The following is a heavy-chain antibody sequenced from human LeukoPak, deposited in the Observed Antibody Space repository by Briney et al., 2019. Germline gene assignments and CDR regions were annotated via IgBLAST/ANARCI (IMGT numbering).Heavy chain of an antibody. D-gene: IGHD1-26*01. CDR1: GGSISSYY. CDR3: AREWELLGEFDY. Sequence: SETLSLTCTVSGGSISSYYWSWIRQPPGKGLEWIGYIYYSGSTNYNTSLKSRVTISVDTSKNQFSLKLSSVTAADTAVYYCAREWELLGEFDYWGQGTLVTVSS. J-gene: IGHJ4*02. CDR2: IYYSGST. V-gene: IGHV4-59*01.